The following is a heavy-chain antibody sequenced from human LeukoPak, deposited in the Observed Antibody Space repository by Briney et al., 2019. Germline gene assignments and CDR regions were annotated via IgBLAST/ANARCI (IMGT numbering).Heavy chain of an antibody. D-gene: IGHD3-22*01. Sequence: GASVKVSCKASGYTFTSYYMHWVRQAPGQGLEWMGIINPSGGSTSYAQKFRGRVTMTRDTSTSTVYMELSSLRSEDTAVYYCARDLSSSGYYPYYFDYWGQGTLVTVSS. CDR3: ARDLSSSGYYPYYFDY. CDR2: INPSGGST. CDR1: GYTFTSYY. V-gene: IGHV1-46*01. J-gene: IGHJ4*02.